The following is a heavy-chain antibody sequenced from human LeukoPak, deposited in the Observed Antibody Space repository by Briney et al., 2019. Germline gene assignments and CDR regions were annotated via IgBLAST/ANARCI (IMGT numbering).Heavy chain of an antibody. D-gene: IGHD2-2*01. CDR1: GYTFTSYD. Sequence: ASVKVSCKASGYTFTSYDINWVRQATGQGLEWMGWMNPNSGNTGYAQKFQGRVTMTRNTSISTAYMELSSLRSEDTAGYYCARLVYCSSTSCLRNYYYYYMDVWGKGTTVTVSS. CDR2: MNPNSGNT. CDR3: ARLVYCSSTSCLRNYYYYYMDV. V-gene: IGHV1-8*01. J-gene: IGHJ6*03.